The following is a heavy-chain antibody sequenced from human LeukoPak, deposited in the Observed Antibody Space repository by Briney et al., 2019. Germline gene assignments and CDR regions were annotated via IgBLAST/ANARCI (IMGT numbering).Heavy chain of an antibody. V-gene: IGHV1-69*01. Sequence: ASVKVSCKASGGTFSSYAISWVRQAPGQGLEWMGGIIPIFGTANYAQKFQGRVTITADESTSTAYMELSSLRSEDTAVYYCARDSRYGSGSYEFDYWGQGTLVTVSS. D-gene: IGHD3-10*01. CDR3: ARDSRYGSGSYEFDY. CDR1: GGTFSSYA. CDR2: IIPIFGTA. J-gene: IGHJ4*02.